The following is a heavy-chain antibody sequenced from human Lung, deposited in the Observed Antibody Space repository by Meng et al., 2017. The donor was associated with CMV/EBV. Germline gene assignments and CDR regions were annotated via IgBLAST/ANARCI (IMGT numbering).Heavy chain of an antibody. V-gene: IGHV3-21*01. D-gene: IGHD5-12*01. CDR1: GFMFSDYS. CDR3: ARDLRGYSGYDYPYYYYVMDV. CDR2: ISNGGAYI. J-gene: IGHJ6*02. Sequence: GGSLRLXXAASGFMFSDYSMNWVRQAPGKGLEWVSSISNGGAYIYYADSVKGRFTISRDNAQNSLYLQMNSLRAEDTAVYYCARDLRGYSGYDYPYYYYVMDVWGRGXTVTVSS.